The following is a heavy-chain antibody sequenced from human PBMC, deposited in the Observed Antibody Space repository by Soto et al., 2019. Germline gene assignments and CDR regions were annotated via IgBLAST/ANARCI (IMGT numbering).Heavy chain of an antibody. CDR1: GGSISSGGYY. CDR3: AGGNGVIVVAYGGYNWLDP. D-gene: IGHD2-15*01. J-gene: IGHJ5*02. Sequence: SETLSLTCTVSGGSISSGGYYWSWIRQHPGKGLEWIGYIYYSGSTYYNPSLKSRVTISVDTSKNQFSLKLSSVTAADTAVYYCAGGNGVIVVAYGGYNWLDPRGQITLVTVSP. CDR2: IYYSGST. V-gene: IGHV4-31*03.